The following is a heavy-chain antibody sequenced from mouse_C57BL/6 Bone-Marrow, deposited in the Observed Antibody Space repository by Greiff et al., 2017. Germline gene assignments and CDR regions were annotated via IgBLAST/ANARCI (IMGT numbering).Heavy chain of an antibody. CDR2: ILPNSGST. J-gene: IGHJ4*01. CDR1: GYTFTSYC. D-gene: IGHD2-1*01. Sequence: QVQLQQPGAELVKPGASVKLSCKASGYTFTSYCMHWVQQRPGQGLEWIGMILPNSGSTNYNAKFKSKATLTVDKSSSTAYMQLSSLTSEDSAVYYCARSLLSLMDYWGQGTSVTVSS. CDR3: ARSLLSLMDY. V-gene: IGHV1-64*01.